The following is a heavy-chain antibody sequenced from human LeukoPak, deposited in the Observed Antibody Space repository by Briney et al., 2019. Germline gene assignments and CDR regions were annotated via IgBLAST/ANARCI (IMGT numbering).Heavy chain of an antibody. J-gene: IGHJ5*02. V-gene: IGHV4-61*02. CDR3: ARDIYSPASGYSSGWFDP. CDR1: GGSISSGSYY. CDR2: IYTSGST. Sequence: SETLSLTCTVSGGSISSGSYYWSWIRQPAGKGLEWIGRIYTSGSTNYNPSLKSRVTISVDTSKNQFSLKLSSVTAADTAVYYCARDIYSPASGYSSGWFDPWGQGTLVTVSS. D-gene: IGHD3-22*01.